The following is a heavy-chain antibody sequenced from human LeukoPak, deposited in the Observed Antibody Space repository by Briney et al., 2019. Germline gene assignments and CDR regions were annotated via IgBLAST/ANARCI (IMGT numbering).Heavy chain of an antibody. CDR2: ISYDGSNK. D-gene: IGHD2-21*01. CDR3: AKDLDGDSNY. Sequence: PGGSLRLSCAASGFTFSSYGMHWVRQAPGKGLEWVAVISYDGSNKYYADSVKGRFTISRDNSKSTLYLQMNSLRAEDTAVYCCAKDLDGDSNYWGQGTLVTVSS. V-gene: IGHV3-30*18. J-gene: IGHJ4*02. CDR1: GFTFSSYG.